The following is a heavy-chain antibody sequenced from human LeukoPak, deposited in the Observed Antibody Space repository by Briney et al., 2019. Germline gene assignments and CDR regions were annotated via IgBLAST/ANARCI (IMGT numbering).Heavy chain of an antibody. D-gene: IGHD3-10*01. CDR3: AKDHRVGDSGSYGFDY. CDR1: GFTFSRYG. V-gene: IGHV3-30*18. Sequence: VTSLRLSCAASGFTFSRYGMHWVRQAPGKGLEWEAVISYDVSNEYYADSVKGRFTISRVNPKKMLFLQMDNLGPDDTAVYYCAKDHRVGDSGSYGFDYWGQGTLVTVSS. J-gene: IGHJ4*02. CDR2: ISYDVSNE.